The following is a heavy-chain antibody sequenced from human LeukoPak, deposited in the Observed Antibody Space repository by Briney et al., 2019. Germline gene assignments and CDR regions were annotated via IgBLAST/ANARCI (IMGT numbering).Heavy chain of an antibody. CDR1: GFSFSGSA. J-gene: IGHJ6*02. D-gene: IGHD3-10*01. V-gene: IGHV3-73*01. Sequence: GGSLRLSCAASGFSFSGSAMHWVRQTSGKGLEWVGRIRSKSNSYATAYAASVKGRFTISRDDSKNTAYLQMSSPKTEDTAVYYCTRQRFGELAWGQGTTVTVSS. CDR2: IRSKSNSYAT. CDR3: TRQRFGELA.